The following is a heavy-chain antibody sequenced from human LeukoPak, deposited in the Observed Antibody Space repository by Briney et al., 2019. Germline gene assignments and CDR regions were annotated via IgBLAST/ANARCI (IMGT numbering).Heavy chain of an antibody. CDR1: GGSISSYY. V-gene: IGHV4-59*08. D-gene: IGHD3-10*01. CDR2: IYYSGST. CDR3: ARHTRYGSGSYEYYYYGMDV. Sequence: SETLSLTCTVSGGSISSYYWSWIRQPPGKGLEWIGYIYYSGSTNYNPSLKSRVTISVDTSKNQFSLKLSSVTAADTAVYYCARHTRYGSGSYEYYYYGMDVWGQGTTVTVSS. J-gene: IGHJ6*02.